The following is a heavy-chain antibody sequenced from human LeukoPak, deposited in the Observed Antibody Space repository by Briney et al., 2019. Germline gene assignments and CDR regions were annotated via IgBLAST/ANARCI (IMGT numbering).Heavy chain of an antibody. J-gene: IGHJ5*02. Sequence: KASETLSLTCAVYGGSFSGYYWSWIRQPPGKGLEWIGEINHSGSTNYNPSLKSRVTISVDTSKNQFSLKLSSVTAADTAVYYCARGEIAVVRRWFDPWGQGTLVTVSS. CDR2: INHSGST. CDR1: GGSFSGYY. CDR3: ARGEIAVVRRWFDP. D-gene: IGHD6-19*01. V-gene: IGHV4-34*01.